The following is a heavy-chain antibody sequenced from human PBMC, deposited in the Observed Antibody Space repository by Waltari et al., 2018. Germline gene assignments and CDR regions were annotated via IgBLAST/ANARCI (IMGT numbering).Heavy chain of an antibody. CDR3: AREVGTVVTPYYFDY. J-gene: IGHJ4*02. Sequence: EVQLVESGGGLVQPGGSLRLSCAASGFTFGSYELNRVRQAPGKGLEWVSYISSSGSTIYYADSVKGRFTISRDNAKNSLYLQMNSLRAEDTAVYYCAREVGTVVTPYYFDYWGQGTLVTVSS. D-gene: IGHD2-21*02. CDR1: GFTFGSYE. V-gene: IGHV3-48*03. CDR2: ISSSGSTI.